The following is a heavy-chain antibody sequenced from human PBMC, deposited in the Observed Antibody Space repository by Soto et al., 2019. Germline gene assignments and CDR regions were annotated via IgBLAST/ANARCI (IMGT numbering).Heavy chain of an antibody. J-gene: IGHJ4*02. Sequence: SETLSLTCTVSGGSISSYYWSWIRQPPGKGLEWIGYIYYSGSTNYNPSLKSRVTISVDTSKNQFSLKLSSVTAADTAVYYCSSSIVATSLAFDYWGQGTLVTVSS. CDR1: GGSISSYY. V-gene: IGHV4-59*08. CDR2: IYYSGST. CDR3: SSSIVATSLAFDY. D-gene: IGHD5-12*01.